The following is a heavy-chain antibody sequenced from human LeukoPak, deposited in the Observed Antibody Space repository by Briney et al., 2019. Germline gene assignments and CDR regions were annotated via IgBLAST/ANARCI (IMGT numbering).Heavy chain of an antibody. V-gene: IGHV3-23*01. Sequence: GGSLRLSCAASGFTFSSYAMSWVRQAPGKGLEWVSLIGNSGASTYYADSVKGRFTISRDNSKNTLYLQMNSLRDEDTAEYYCAKDPLARGPDCWGQGTLVTVSS. CDR2: IGNSGAST. CDR3: AKDPLARGPDC. CDR1: GFTFSSYA. J-gene: IGHJ4*02. D-gene: IGHD6-13*01.